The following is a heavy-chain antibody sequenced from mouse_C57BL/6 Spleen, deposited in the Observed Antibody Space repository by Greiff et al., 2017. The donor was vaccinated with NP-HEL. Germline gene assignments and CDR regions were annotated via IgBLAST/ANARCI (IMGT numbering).Heavy chain of an antibody. CDR2: ISNGGGST. CDR1: GFTFSDYY. CDR3: ARQDGSSYYYAMDY. J-gene: IGHJ4*01. V-gene: IGHV5-12*01. Sequence: EVHLVESGGGLVQPGGSLKLSCAASGFTFSDYYMYWVRQTPEKRLEWVAYISNGGGSTYYPDTVKGRFTISRDNAKNTLYLQMSRLKSEDTAMYYCARQDGSSYYYAMDYWGQGTSVTVSS. D-gene: IGHD1-1*01.